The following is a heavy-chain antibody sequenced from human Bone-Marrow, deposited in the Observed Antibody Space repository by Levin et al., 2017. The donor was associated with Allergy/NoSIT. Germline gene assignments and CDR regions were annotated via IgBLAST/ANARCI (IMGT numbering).Heavy chain of an antibody. CDR2: ISASGSNI. CDR3: ARGIIIYYYYGMDV. J-gene: IGHJ6*02. D-gene: IGHD3-10*01. Sequence: PGESLKISCAVSGFTFSRYGMTWVRQAPGKGLEWVSGISASGSNIAYADSVKGRFTISRDNVKNTMYLQMNNLRDEDTAVYYCARGIIIYYYYGMDVWGQGTTVTVPS. V-gene: IGHV3-23*01. CDR1: GFTFSRYG.